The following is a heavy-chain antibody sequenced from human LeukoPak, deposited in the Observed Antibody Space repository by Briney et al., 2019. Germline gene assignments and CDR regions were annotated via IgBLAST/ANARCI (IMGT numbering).Heavy chain of an antibody. CDR1: GFTFSDHY. Sequence: GGSLRLSCAASGFTFSDHYMDWVRQAPGKGLEWVGRIKSKTDGGTTDYAAPVKGRFTISRDDSKNTLYLQMNSLKTEDTAVYYCTTVGIWFGYFDYWGQGTLVTVSS. V-gene: IGHV3-15*01. D-gene: IGHD3-10*01. CDR3: TTVGIWFGYFDY. J-gene: IGHJ4*02. CDR2: IKSKTDGGTT.